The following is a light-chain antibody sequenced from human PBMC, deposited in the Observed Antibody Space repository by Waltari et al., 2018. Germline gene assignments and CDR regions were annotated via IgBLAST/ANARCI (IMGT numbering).Light chain of an antibody. CDR3: GSRDSSGNQEV. V-gene: IGLV3-19*01. CDR2: GQN. Sequence: SSELTQDPVVSVALGQTVRITCQGDSLRRYHSSWHQQKPGQAPVLVIYGQNNRPYGSADRFAGSNTGNTASVSITGAQAEDEADYYSGSRDSSGNQEVFGGGTKLTVL. J-gene: IGLJ2*01. CDR1: SLRRYH.